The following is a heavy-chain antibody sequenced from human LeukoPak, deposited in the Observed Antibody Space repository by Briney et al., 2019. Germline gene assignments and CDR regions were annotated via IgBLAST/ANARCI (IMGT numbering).Heavy chain of an antibody. CDR1: RGSIIGYY. J-gene: IGHJ4*02. D-gene: IGHD3-3*01. V-gene: IGHV4-59*12. CDR2: MYYSGTT. CDR3: ARVGFWSGSYTGYFDY. Sequence: SETLSLTRTVSRGSIIGYYWTWIRQPPGKGLQWIGYMYYSGTTKYNPSLKSRVTTSMDTSKNQFSLKVNSVTAADTAVYYCARVGFWSGSYTGYFDYWGQGALVTVSS.